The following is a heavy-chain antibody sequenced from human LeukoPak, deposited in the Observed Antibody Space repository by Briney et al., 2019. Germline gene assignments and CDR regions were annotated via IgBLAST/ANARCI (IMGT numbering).Heavy chain of an antibody. CDR1: GFPVSSNY. V-gene: IGHV3-53*04. Sequence: PGGPLRLSCAASGFPVSSNYMSWVRQAPWKGLEWVSVIYSGGSTYYADSVKGRFTISRHNSKNTLYLQMNSLRAEDTAVYYCARDTVAADAFDIWGQGTMVTVSS. CDR3: ARDTVAADAFDI. D-gene: IGHD2-15*01. CDR2: IYSGGST. J-gene: IGHJ3*02.